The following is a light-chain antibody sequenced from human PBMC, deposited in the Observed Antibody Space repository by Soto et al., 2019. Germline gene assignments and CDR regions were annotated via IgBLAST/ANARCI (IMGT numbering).Light chain of an antibody. V-gene: IGLV1-40*01. CDR1: SSNIGAGHD. CDR2: GNG. CDR3: QSYDNSLSGTEV. Sequence: QAVVTQPPSVSGAPGQRVTISCTGSSSNIGAGHDVHWYQQLPGTAPKLLIYGNGNRPSGVPDRFSGSKSGTSASLAITGLQADDDADYYCQSYDNSLSGTEVFGTGTQLTVL. J-gene: IGLJ1*01.